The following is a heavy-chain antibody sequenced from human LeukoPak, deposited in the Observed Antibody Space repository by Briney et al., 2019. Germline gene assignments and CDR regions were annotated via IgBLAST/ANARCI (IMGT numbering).Heavy chain of an antibody. Sequence: SETLSLTCTVSGGSISGYYWSWIRQPPGKGLEWIGFIYYSGSTNYNPSLKSRVTISVDTSKNQFSLKLSSVTAADTAVYYCARGESSSWGYAFDIWGQGTMVTVSS. CDR1: GGSISGYY. CDR2: IYYSGST. J-gene: IGHJ3*02. V-gene: IGHV4-59*01. D-gene: IGHD6-13*01. CDR3: ARGESSSWGYAFDI.